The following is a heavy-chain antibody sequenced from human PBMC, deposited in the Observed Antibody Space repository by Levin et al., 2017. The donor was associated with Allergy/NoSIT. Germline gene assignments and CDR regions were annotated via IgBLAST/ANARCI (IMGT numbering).Heavy chain of an antibody. CDR2: VDNHGSST. V-gene: IGHV3-74*01. Sequence: GESLKISCAASGFTFSSYWMHWVRQAPGKGLVWVSRVDNHGSSTNYADSVKGRFTISRDNAKNTLYLQLNSLRAEDTAVYYCARVEVGGNRAFDIWGQGTMVTVPS. CDR1: GFTFSSYW. D-gene: IGHD6-19*01. CDR3: ARVEVGGNRAFDI. J-gene: IGHJ3*02.